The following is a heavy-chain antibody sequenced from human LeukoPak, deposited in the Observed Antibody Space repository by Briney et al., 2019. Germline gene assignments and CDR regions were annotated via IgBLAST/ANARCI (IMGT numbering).Heavy chain of an antibody. D-gene: IGHD4-17*01. V-gene: IGHV3-64*02. CDR3: ARSQDYGDGLDY. CDR1: GFTFSSYA. J-gene: IGHJ4*02. Sequence: GGSLRLSCAASGFTFSSYAMHWVRQAPGKGLECVSAISSNGGSTYYADSVKGRFTISRDNSKNTLYLQMGSLRAEDMAVYYCARSQDYGDGLDYWGQGTLVTVSS. CDR2: ISSNGGST.